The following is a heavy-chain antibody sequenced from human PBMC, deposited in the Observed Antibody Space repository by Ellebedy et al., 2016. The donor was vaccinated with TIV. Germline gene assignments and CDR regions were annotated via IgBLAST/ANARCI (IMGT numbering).Heavy chain of an antibody. V-gene: IGHV4-31*03. Sequence: MPSETLSLTCTVSGGSFSSGGYYWSWIRQHPGKGLEWIGYIYYSGSAYYNPSLKSRVTISVDTSKNQFSLKLSSVTAADAAVYYCARDEYNISWFKYWGQGTLVTVSS. D-gene: IGHD6-13*01. CDR1: GGSFSSGGYY. J-gene: IGHJ4*02. CDR3: ARDEYNISWFKY. CDR2: IYYSGSA.